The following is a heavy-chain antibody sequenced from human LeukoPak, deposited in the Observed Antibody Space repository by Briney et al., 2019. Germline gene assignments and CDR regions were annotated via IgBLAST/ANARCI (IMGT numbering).Heavy chain of an antibody. Sequence: GGSLRLSCAAPGFSFSSYAMHWVRQAPGKGLEWVSYISSSGSTIYYADSVKGRFTIPRDNAKNSLYLQMNSLRAEDTAVYYCAELGITMIGGVWGKGTTVTISS. D-gene: IGHD3-10*02. CDR2: ISSSGSTI. V-gene: IGHV3-48*03. CDR3: AELGITMIGGV. J-gene: IGHJ6*04. CDR1: GFSFSSYA.